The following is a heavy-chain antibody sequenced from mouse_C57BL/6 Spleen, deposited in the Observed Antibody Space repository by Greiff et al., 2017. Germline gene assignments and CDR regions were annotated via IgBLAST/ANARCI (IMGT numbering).Heavy chain of an antibody. D-gene: IGHD1-1*01. Sequence: VQLQQSGPELVKPGASVKISCKASGYTFTDYYMNWVKQSHGKSLEWIGDINPNNGGTSYNQKFKGKATLTVDKSSSTAYMELRSLTSEDSAVYYCAGSSPWYFDVWGTGTTVTVSS. J-gene: IGHJ1*03. V-gene: IGHV1-26*01. CDR2: INPNNGGT. CDR1: GYTFTDYY. CDR3: AGSSPWYFDV.